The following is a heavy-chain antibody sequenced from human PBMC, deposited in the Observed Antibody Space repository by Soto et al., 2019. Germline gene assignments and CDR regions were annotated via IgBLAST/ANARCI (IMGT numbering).Heavy chain of an antibody. CDR2: IYYSGST. J-gene: IGHJ6*04. CDR3: ARATVVAAHYYYYGMDV. V-gene: IGHV4-59*01. D-gene: IGHD2-15*01. CDR1: GGSISSYY. Sequence: SETLSLTCTVSGGSISSYYWSWIRQPPGKGLEWIGYIYYSGSTNYNPSLKSRVTISVDTSKNQFSLKLSSVTAADTAVYYCARATVVAAHYYYYGMDVWGKGTTVTVSS.